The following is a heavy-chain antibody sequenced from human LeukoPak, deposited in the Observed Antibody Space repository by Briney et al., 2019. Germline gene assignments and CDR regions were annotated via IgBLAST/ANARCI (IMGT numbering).Heavy chain of an antibody. CDR3: ARVTFGATTNNYYFYHMDV. V-gene: IGHV3-21*01. Sequence: GGSLTLSCAASGFTFSSYCISWVRQPPGKGLEWVSSISSSGAYIDYADSVKDRFTISRDNAKNSLYLQMNSLRAEDTAVYYCARVTFGATTNNYYFYHMDVWGKGTSVTVSS. J-gene: IGHJ6*03. CDR2: ISSSGAYI. D-gene: IGHD5-24*01. CDR1: GFTFSSYC.